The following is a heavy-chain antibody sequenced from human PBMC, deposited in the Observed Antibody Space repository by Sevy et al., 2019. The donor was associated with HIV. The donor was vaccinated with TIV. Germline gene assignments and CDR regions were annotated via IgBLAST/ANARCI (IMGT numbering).Heavy chain of an antibody. D-gene: IGHD6-19*01. V-gene: IGHV4-61*02. J-gene: IGHJ5*02. CDR2: IYTSGST. Sequence: SETLSLTCTVSGGSISSGSYYWSWIRQPAGKGLEWIGRIYTSGSTNYNPSLKSRVTISVDTSKNQFSLKLSPVTAADTAVYYCARASSSGWYNGWFDPWGQGTLVTVSS. CDR3: ARASSSGWYNGWFDP. CDR1: GGSISSGSYY.